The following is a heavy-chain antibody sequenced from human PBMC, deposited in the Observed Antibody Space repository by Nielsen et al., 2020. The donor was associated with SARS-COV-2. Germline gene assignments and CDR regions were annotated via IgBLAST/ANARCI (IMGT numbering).Heavy chain of an antibody. CDR1: GFTFSSYG. V-gene: IGHV3-30*03. D-gene: IGHD3-3*01. Sequence: GESLKISCAASGFTFSSYGMHWVRQAPGKGLEWVAVISYDGSNKYYADSVKGRFTISRDNSKNTVYLQMSSLRAEDAAVYYCARGDFWSGYYFDLWGQGALVTVSS. CDR3: ARGDFWSGYYFDL. J-gene: IGHJ4*01. CDR2: ISYDGSNK.